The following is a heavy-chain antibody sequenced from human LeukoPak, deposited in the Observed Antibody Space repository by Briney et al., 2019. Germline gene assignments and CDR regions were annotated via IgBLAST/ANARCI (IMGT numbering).Heavy chain of an antibody. CDR2: ISPNTGGT. CDR1: EYTFTDYH. Sequence: ASVKVSCKASEYTFTDYHIHWIRQAPGQGLEWMGRISPNTGGTDHAQEFRDKITMTRDTSISTAYIELSRLISDDTAVYYCARGGRSGYRYFDYWGQGTLVTVSS. V-gene: IGHV1-2*06. J-gene: IGHJ4*02. D-gene: IGHD5-18*01. CDR3: ARGGRSGYRYFDY.